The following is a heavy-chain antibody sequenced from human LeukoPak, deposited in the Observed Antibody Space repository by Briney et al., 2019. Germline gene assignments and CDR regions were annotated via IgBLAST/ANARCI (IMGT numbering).Heavy chain of an antibody. CDR3: ARRGSGVVVVAATIDAFDI. D-gene: IGHD2-15*01. CDR2: INPNSGGT. CDR1: GYTFTGYY. V-gene: IGHV1-2*02. Sequence: ASVKVSCKASGYTFTGYYMHWVRQAPGQGLEWMGWINPNSGGTNYAQKFQGRVTMTRDTSISTAYMELSRLRSDDTAVYYCARRGSGVVVVAATIDAFDIWGQGTMVTVSS. J-gene: IGHJ3*02.